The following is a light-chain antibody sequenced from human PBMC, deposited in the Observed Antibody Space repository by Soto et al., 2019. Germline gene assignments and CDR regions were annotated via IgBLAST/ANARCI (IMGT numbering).Light chain of an antibody. V-gene: IGLV1-36*01. CDR3: AAWDDSRNAVV. CDR2: YDD. Sequence: QSVLSQPPSVSGAPRQRVTISCSGSSSNIGNNAVNWFQQLPGKAPKLLIYYDDLLTAGVSDRFSGSKSGTSASLANSALQSEDEADYHCAAWDDSRNAVVFGGGTKLTV. CDR1: SSNIGNNA. J-gene: IGLJ2*01.